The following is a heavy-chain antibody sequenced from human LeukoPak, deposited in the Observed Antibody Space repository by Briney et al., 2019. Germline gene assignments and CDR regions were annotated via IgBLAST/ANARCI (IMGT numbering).Heavy chain of an antibody. D-gene: IGHD6-13*01. CDR1: GGSISSYY. Sequence: SETLSLTCTVSGGSISSYYWSWIRQPAGKGLEWIGRIYTSGSTNYNPSLKSRVTMSVDTSKNQFSLKLSSVTAADTAVYYCARDYGDWYSSSHNWFDPWGQGTLVTVSS. CDR2: IYTSGST. J-gene: IGHJ5*02. CDR3: ARDYGDWYSSSHNWFDP. V-gene: IGHV4-4*07.